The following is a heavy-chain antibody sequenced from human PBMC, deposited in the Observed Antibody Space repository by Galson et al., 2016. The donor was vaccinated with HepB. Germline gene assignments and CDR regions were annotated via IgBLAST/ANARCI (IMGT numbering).Heavy chain of an antibody. Sequence: SLRLSCAASGFTFRYFSIHWVRQAPGKGLEWVTIISDDGSSKYSADSVKGRFTISRDNSKNTVNLQMNNLRTEDTAVYYCARGGTGRLAYYYYGMDVWGPGTTVTVSS. CDR1: GFTFRYFS. CDR2: ISDDGSSK. D-gene: IGHD1-1*01. V-gene: IGHV3-30*04. J-gene: IGHJ6*02. CDR3: ARGGTGRLAYYYYGMDV.